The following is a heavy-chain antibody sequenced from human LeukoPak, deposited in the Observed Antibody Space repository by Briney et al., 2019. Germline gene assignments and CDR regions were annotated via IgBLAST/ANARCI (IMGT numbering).Heavy chain of an antibody. V-gene: IGHV4-30-4*01. CDR2: IYYSGST. CDR1: GGSISSGDYY. Sequence: SQTLSLTCTVSGGSISSGDYYWSWIRQPPGKGLEWIGYIYYSGSTYYNPSLKTRVTISVDTSKSQFSLKLSSVPAADTAVYCCASYDYVLSSYRYTGGAFDIWGQGTMVTVSS. CDR3: ASYDYVLSSYRYTGGAFDI. J-gene: IGHJ3*02. D-gene: IGHD3-16*02.